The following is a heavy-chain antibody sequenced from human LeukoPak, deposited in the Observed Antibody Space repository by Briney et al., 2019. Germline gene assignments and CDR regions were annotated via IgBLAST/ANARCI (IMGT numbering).Heavy chain of an antibody. D-gene: IGHD6-19*01. CDR1: GFTFSNYA. CDR3: ARVNSGWYGPLDY. J-gene: IGHJ4*02. V-gene: IGHV3-23*01. Sequence: GGSLRLSCAASGFTFSNYAMSWVRQAPGKGLEWVSVISGSGGSTYYADSVKGRFTISRDNSKNTLYLQMNSLRAEDTAVYYCARVNSGWYGPLDYWGQGTLSPSPQ. CDR2: ISGSGGST.